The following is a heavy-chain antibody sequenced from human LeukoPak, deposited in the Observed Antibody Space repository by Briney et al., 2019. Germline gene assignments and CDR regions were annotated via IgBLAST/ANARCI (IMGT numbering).Heavy chain of an antibody. J-gene: IGHJ4*02. Sequence: PSETLSLTCTVSGGSVSSDYWSWIRQPPGKGLEWIGYIYYSGSTNYNASLKSRVTISVDTSKNQFPLKVSSVTAADTAVYFCAWGSGWLTDHWGQGTLVTVSS. D-gene: IGHD6-19*01. CDR3: AWGSGWLTDH. CDR2: IYYSGST. V-gene: IGHV4-59*02. CDR1: GGSVSSDY.